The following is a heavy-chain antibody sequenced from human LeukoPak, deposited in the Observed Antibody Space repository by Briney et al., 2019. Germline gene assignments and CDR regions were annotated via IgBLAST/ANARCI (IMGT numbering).Heavy chain of an antibody. Sequence: GASVKVSCTASGYTFTGYYMHWVRQAPGQGLEWMGWFNPNSGGTNYAQKFQGWVTMTRDTSISTAYMELSRLRSDDTAVYYCARGPPIVVVPAARIDPWGQGTLVTVSS. J-gene: IGHJ5*02. CDR1: GYTFTGYY. CDR2: FNPNSGGT. V-gene: IGHV1-2*04. CDR3: ARGPPIVVVPAARIDP. D-gene: IGHD2-2*01.